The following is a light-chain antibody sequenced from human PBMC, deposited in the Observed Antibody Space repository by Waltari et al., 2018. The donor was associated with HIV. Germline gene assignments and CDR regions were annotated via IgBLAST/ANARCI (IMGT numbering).Light chain of an antibody. J-gene: IGLJ2*01. CDR2: KDS. CDR3: QSADSSDTYLVV. V-gene: IGLV3-25*03. CDR1: VLAKQY. Sequence: SYELTQPPSVSVSPGQTARITCSGDVLAKQYVYWYQQKSGQAPKVVIYKDSERPSGIPERFSGSSSGTTVTLTISGVQTEDEADYYCQSADSSDTYLVVFGGGTKLTVL.